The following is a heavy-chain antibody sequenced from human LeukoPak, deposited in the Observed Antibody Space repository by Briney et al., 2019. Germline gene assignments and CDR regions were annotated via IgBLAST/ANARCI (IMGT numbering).Heavy chain of an antibody. CDR3: ARLWFGELSALDY. V-gene: IGHV1-18*04. J-gene: IGHJ4*02. Sequence: ASVKVSCKASGYTFISYSVSWVRQAPGQGLEWMGWISAYNGNTNYAQKLQGRVTMTTDTSTSTAYMELRSLRAEDTAVYYCARLWFGELSALDYWGQGTLVTVSS. CDR2: ISAYNGNT. CDR1: GYTFISYS. D-gene: IGHD3-10*01.